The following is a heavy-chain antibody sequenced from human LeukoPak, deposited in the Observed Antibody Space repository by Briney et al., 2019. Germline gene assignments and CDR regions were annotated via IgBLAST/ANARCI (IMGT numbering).Heavy chain of an antibody. Sequence: GRSLRLSCAASRFTFSNYDMHWVRLAPGKGLEWMSLLYYDGSIKYYADSVKGRFTISRDNAKNSLYLQMNSLRAEDTAVYYCARPRSPTQEYYFDYWGQGTLVTVSS. CDR3: ARPRSPTQEYYFDY. CDR2: LYYDGSIK. J-gene: IGHJ4*02. CDR1: RFTFSNYD. V-gene: IGHV3-33*01.